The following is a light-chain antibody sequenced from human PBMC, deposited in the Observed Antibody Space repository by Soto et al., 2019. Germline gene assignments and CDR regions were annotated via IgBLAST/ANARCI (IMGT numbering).Light chain of an antibody. CDR3: QQYYNVPIT. Sequence: DIQMTQSPSSLSASVGDRVTITCQASQDIGNYLNWYQQRPGKAPKLLILDASSLDTGVPSRFSGSGSGTDFPFTISSLQSEDIATYYCQQYYNVPITFGHGTRLDIK. CDR1: QDIGNY. CDR2: DAS. V-gene: IGKV1-33*01. J-gene: IGKJ5*01.